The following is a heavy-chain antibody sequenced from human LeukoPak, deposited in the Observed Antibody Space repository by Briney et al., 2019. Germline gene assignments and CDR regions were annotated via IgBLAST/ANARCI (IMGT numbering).Heavy chain of an antibody. J-gene: IGHJ4*02. Sequence: GGSLRLSCAASGFTSSSYAMSWVRQAPGKGLEWVSSISSSSSYIYYADSVKGRFTISRDNAKNSLYLQMNSLRAEDTAVYYCARDYGIFGVLDYWGQGTLVTVSS. CDR2: ISSSSSYI. V-gene: IGHV3-21*01. D-gene: IGHD3-3*01. CDR1: GFTSSSYA. CDR3: ARDYGIFGVLDY.